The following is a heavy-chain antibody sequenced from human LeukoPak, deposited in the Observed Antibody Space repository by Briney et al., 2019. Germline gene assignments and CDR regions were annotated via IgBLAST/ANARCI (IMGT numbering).Heavy chain of an antibody. Sequence: GRSLRLSCAVSGFTFSSYAMHWVRQAPGKGLEWVAAISYDGSNEYYADSVKGRFTISRDNSKNTLYLQINSLRAEDTAVYYCTTENIVVVTAIEFWGQGTLVTVSS. J-gene: IGHJ4*02. CDR1: GFTFSSYA. CDR3: TTENIVVVTAIEF. CDR2: ISYDGSNE. D-gene: IGHD2-21*02. V-gene: IGHV3-30-3*01.